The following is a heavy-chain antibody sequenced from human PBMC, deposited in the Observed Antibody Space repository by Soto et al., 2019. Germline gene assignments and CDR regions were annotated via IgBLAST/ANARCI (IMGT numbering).Heavy chain of an antibody. CDR3: ATYCSGGSCYSGYYYYGMDV. J-gene: IGHJ6*02. Sequence: VQLVESGGGVVQPGRSLRLSCAASGFTFSSYGMHWVRQAPGKGLEWVAVIWYDGSNKYYADSVKGRFTISRDNSKNTLYLQMNSLRAEDTAVYYCATYCSGGSCYSGYYYYGMDVWGQGTTVTVSS. D-gene: IGHD2-15*01. V-gene: IGHV3-33*01. CDR1: GFTFSSYG. CDR2: IWYDGSNK.